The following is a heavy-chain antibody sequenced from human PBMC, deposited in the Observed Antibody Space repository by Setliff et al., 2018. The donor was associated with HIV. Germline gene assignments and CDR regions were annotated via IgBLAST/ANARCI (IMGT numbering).Heavy chain of an antibody. CDR2: INQDGSHK. CDR3: ASAPQYSSGWYGRAFDY. V-gene: IGHV3-7*01. CDR1: GFSFGDFA. J-gene: IGHJ4*02. D-gene: IGHD6-19*01. Sequence: GGSLRLSCSASGFSFGDFAMSWVRQAPGKGLEWVANINQDGSHKYYVDSVKGRFTISRDSSKNTLYLQMNSLRAEDTAVYYCASAPQYSSGWYGRAFDYWGQGMLVTVSS.